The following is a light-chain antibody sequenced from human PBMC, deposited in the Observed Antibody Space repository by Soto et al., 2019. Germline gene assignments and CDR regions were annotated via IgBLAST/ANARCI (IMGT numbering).Light chain of an antibody. CDR3: CAYAGSNTYV. CDR1: SSDVGSYNL. V-gene: IGLV2-23*01. Sequence: QSVLSQPASVSGSPGQSIAISCTGTSSDVGSYNLVSWYQQHPGKAPKLMIYDAFRRPSGVSDRFSGYRSGNTASLTISGLQSEDEADYYCCAYAGSNTYVFGTGTKLTVL. CDR2: DAF. J-gene: IGLJ1*01.